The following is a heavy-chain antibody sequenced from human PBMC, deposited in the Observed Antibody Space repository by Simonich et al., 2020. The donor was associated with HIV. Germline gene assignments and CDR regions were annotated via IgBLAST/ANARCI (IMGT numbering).Heavy chain of an antibody. J-gene: IGHJ4*02. Sequence: QVQLQQWGAGLLKPSETLSLTCAVYGGSFSGYYWSWIRQPPGKGLEWIGDSIHRGSTDYNPSLKSRVTISVDTSKNQFSLKLSSVTAADTAVFYCARRSGYDLDYWGQGTLVTVSS. CDR1: GGSFSGYY. D-gene: IGHD5-12*01. CDR3: ARRSGYDLDY. V-gene: IGHV4-34*12. CDR2: SIHRGST.